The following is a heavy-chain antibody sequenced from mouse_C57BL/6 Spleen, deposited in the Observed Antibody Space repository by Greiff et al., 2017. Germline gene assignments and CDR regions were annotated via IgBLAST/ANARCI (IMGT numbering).Heavy chain of an antibody. J-gene: IGHJ2*01. V-gene: IGHV5-4*01. Sequence: EVQLVESGGGLVKPGGSLKLSCAASGFTFSRYAMSWVRQTPEKRLEWVATISDGGSYTYYPDNVKGRFTISSDDAKNNQYLQKSHLKSEDTAMYYCARNTGDGYYCCDYWGQGTTLTVSA. CDR2: ISDGGSYT. CDR1: GFTFSRYA. D-gene: IGHD2-3*01. CDR3: ARNTGDGYYCCDY.